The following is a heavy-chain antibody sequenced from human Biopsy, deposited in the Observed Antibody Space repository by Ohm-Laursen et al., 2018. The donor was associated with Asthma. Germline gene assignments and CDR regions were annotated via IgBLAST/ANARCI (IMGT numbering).Heavy chain of an antibody. CDR2: LFHSGAT. J-gene: IGHJ6*02. CDR1: GASINSGGFS. D-gene: IGHD3-9*01. Sequence: TLSLTCAVSGASINSGGFSRDWIREPPGKGPEVFSHLFHSGATYFNPSLKSRVTISVDRSQRQFSLKVNSVTAADTAVYYCARMNTLIQAANYFSYAMDVWGQGTTVTVSS. V-gene: IGHV4-30-2*01. CDR3: ARMNTLIQAANYFSYAMDV.